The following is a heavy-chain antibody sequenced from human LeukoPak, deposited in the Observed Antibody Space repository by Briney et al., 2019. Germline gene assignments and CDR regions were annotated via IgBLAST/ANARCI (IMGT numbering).Heavy chain of an antibody. CDR1: GFTFSSYG. CDR3: AKAQSYGDTMFFDY. V-gene: IGHV3-30*02. Sequence: GGSLRLSCAASGFTFSSYGMHWVRQAPGKGLEWVAFIRYDGSNKYYADSVKGRFTISRDNSKNTLYLQMNSLRVEDTAVYYCAKAQSYGDTMFFDYWGQGTLVTVSS. J-gene: IGHJ4*02. CDR2: IRYDGSNK. D-gene: IGHD5-18*01.